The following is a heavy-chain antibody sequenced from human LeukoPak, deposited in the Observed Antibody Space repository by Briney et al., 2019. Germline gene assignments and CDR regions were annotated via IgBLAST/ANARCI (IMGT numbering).Heavy chain of an antibody. CDR1: GYTFTSYY. CDR2: INPSGGSI. D-gene: IGHD1-20*01. J-gene: IGHJ4*02. V-gene: IGHV1-46*01. CDR3: ARGTNNWNPKGYYFDY. Sequence: ASVKVSCKASGYTFTSYYMHWVRQAPGQGLEWMGIINPSGGSINYAQEFQGRVTMTRGTSTGTVYMELSSLRSEDTAVYYCARGTNNWNPKGYYFDYWGQGTLVTVSS.